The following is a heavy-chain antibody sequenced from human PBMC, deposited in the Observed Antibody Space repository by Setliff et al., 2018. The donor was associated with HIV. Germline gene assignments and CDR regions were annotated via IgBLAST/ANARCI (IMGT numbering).Heavy chain of an antibody. V-gene: IGHV3-23*01. D-gene: IGHD6-19*01. CDR3: AKEGSTAVAGYADYFQD. Sequence: PVGSLRLSCASSGFTFSSYAMNWVRQAPGKGLEWVSAITGGGDHTYYADSVKGRFTISRDNSRNTVYLQMNSLRADDTAVYYCAKEGSTAVAGYADYFQDWGQGTLVTVSS. J-gene: IGHJ1*01. CDR1: GFTFSSYA. CDR2: ITGGGDHT.